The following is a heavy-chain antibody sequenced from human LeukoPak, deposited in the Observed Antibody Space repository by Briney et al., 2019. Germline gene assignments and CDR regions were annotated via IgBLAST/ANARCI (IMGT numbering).Heavy chain of an antibody. Sequence: ASVKVSCKASGYTFTSYGISWVRQAPGQGLEWMGWISAYNGNTNYAQKLQGRVTMTTDTSTSTAYMELRSLRSDDTAVYYCARAYYDILTVYYDSSYPDYWGQGTLVTVSS. D-gene: IGHD3-9*01. CDR3: ARAYYDILTVYYDSSYPDY. CDR1: GYTFTSYG. V-gene: IGHV1-18*01. CDR2: ISAYNGNT. J-gene: IGHJ4*02.